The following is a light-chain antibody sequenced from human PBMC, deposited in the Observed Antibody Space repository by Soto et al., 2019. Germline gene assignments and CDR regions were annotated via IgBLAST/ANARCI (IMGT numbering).Light chain of an antibody. CDR1: SSDVGSYNL. Sequence: QSALTQPASVSGSPGQSITISCTGTSSDVGSYNLVSWYQQHLGKAPKLMIYEGSTRPSGVSNRFSGSKSGNTASLTISGLQAEDEADYYCCSYAGSSTFVVFGGGTKVTVL. CDR2: EGS. CDR3: CSYAGSSTFVV. J-gene: IGLJ2*01. V-gene: IGLV2-23*01.